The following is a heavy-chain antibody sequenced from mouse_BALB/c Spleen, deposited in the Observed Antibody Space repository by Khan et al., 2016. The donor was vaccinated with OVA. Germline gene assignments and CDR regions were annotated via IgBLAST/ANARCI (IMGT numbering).Heavy chain of an antibody. CDR1: GYTFSNYW. V-gene: IGHV1-7*01. J-gene: IGHJ2*01. CDR2: INPSSGHT. Sequence: VELVESGAELAKPGASVKMSCKASGYTFSNYWIHWVKQRPGQGLEWIGYINPSSGHTYYNQTFNDKATLTTDKSSSTAYMQLSSLTSEDSAVYDCARDRIDYWGQGTTLTVSS. CDR3: ARDRIDY.